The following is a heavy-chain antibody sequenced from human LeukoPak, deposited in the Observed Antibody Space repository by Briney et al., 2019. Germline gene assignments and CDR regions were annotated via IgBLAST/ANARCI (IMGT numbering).Heavy chain of an antibody. CDR1: GGSISSYY. CDR3: ARSSYSSGGGWFDP. V-gene: IGHV4-59*01. D-gene: IGHD6-19*01. CDR2: IYYSGST. Sequence: PSETLSLTCTVSGGSISSYYWSWIRQPPGKGLEWIEYIYYSGSTNYNPSLKSRVTISVDTSKNQLSLKLSSVTAADTAVYYCARSSYSSGGGWFDPWGQGTLVTVSS. J-gene: IGHJ5*02.